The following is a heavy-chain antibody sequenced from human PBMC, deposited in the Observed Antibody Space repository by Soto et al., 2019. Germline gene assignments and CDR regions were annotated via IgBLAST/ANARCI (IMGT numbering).Heavy chain of an antibody. CDR2: ISYDGSNK. CDR1: GFTFSSYG. Sequence: PGGSLRLSCAASGFTFSSYGMHWVRQAPGKGLEWVAVISYDGSNKYYADSVKGRFTISRDNSKNTLYLQMNSLRAEDTAVYYCAKVVVAATQVSWFDPWGQGTLVTVSS. V-gene: IGHV3-30*18. CDR3: AKVVVAATQVSWFDP. D-gene: IGHD2-15*01. J-gene: IGHJ5*02.